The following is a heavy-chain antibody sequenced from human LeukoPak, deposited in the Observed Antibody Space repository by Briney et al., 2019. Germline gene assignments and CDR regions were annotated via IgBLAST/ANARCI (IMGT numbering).Heavy chain of an antibody. CDR3: ARESVAGTHYFDY. J-gene: IGHJ4*02. CDR2: IYYSGST. D-gene: IGHD6-19*01. CDR1: GGSVSSDNYY. Sequence: SETLSLTCTVSGGSVSSDNYYWSWIRQPPGKGLEWIGYIYYSGSTNYNPSLKSRVTISVDTSKNQFSLKLSSVTAADTAVYYCARESVAGTHYFDYWGQGTLVTVS. V-gene: IGHV4-61*01.